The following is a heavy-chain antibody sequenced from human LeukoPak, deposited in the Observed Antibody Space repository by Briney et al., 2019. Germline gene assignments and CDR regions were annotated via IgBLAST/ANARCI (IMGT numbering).Heavy chain of an antibody. J-gene: IGHJ4*02. Sequence: GGSLRLSCAASGFTFNSYWMSWVRQAPGKGLKWVANINQGGSEKHYVHSVRGRFTISRDNAKNSLYLQMNSLRDEDTSIYYCARDFGTTGYDLYDYWGQGTLVTVSS. D-gene: IGHD3-9*01. CDR3: ARDFGTTGYDLYDY. V-gene: IGHV3-7*01. CDR2: INQGGSEK. CDR1: GFTFNSYW.